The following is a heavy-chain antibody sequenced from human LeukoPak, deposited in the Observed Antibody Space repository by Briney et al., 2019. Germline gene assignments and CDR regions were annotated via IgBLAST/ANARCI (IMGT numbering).Heavy chain of an antibody. D-gene: IGHD3-10*01. CDR3: ARDQGELLWFGELITEYFQH. CDR1: GYTFTSYG. J-gene: IGHJ1*01. CDR2: ISAYNGNT. V-gene: IGHV1-18*01. Sequence: ASVKFSCKASGYTFTSYGISWVRQAPGQGLEWMGWISAYNGNTNYAQKLQGRVTMTTDTSTSTAYMELRSLRSDDTAVYYCARDQGELLWFGELITEYFQHWGQGTLVTVSS.